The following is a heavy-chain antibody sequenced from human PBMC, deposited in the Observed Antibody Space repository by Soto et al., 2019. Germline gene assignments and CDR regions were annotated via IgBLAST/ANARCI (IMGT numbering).Heavy chain of an antibody. V-gene: IGHV1-2*04. J-gene: IGHJ4*02. CDR1: GDTFTGYY. CDR3: ARDPEYDGGYFDY. CDR2: INPNSGGT. Sequence: QVQLVQSGAEVKKPGASVKVSCKASGDTFTGYYMHWVRQAPGQGLEWMGWINPNSGGTNYAQKFQVWVTMTRDTSISTAYMELSRLRSDDTAVSYCARDPEYDGGYFDYWGQGTLVTVSS. D-gene: IGHD6-6*01.